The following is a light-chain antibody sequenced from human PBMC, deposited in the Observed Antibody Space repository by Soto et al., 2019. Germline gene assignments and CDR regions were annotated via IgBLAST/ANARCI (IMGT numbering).Light chain of an antibody. J-gene: IGKJ4*01. CDR3: QQANDFPLT. CDR1: QGINRW. V-gene: IGKV1D-12*01. CDR2: EAS. Sequence: DTQMTQSPSSVSASVGDRVTITCRASQGINRWLAWYQQRPGKAPELLIYEASRLKSGVPSRFSGTGSGTDFTLTISRLQPEDLATYYCQQANDFPLTFGGGTKVEIK.